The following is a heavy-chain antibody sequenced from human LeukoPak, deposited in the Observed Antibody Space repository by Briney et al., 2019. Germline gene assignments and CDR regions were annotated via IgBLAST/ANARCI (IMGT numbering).Heavy chain of an antibody. CDR1: GYTFTGYY. Sequence: GASVKVSCKASGYTFTGYYIDWVRQAPGQGLEWMGWIDPNSGGTNYAQKFQGRVTMTGDTSISTAYMELSALRSDDTAVYYCARGQAGTRFDYWGQGALVTVSS. J-gene: IGHJ4*02. D-gene: IGHD6-13*01. CDR2: IDPNSGGT. CDR3: ARGQAGTRFDY. V-gene: IGHV1-2*02.